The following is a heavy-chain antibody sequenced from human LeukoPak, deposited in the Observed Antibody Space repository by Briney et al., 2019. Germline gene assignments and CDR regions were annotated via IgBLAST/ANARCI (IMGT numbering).Heavy chain of an antibody. CDR1: GFSFSTYN. CDR3: AKERGIFTFFDY. Sequence: GGSLRLSCAASGFSFSTYNMNWVRQAPGKGLEWVSAISGSGGSTYYADSVKGRFTISRDNSKNTLYLQMNSLRAEDTAVYYCAKERGIFTFFDYWGQGTLVTVSS. J-gene: IGHJ4*02. V-gene: IGHV3-23*01. D-gene: IGHD3-16*01. CDR2: ISGSGGST.